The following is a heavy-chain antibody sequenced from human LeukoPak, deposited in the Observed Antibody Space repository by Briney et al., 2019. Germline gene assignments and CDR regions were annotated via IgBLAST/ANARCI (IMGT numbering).Heavy chain of an antibody. CDR3: ASNSVRGVIQAFDI. V-gene: IGHV4-31*03. Sequence: PSETLSLTCTVSGGSISSSSYYWSWIRQHPGKGLEWIGYIYYSGSTYYNPSLKSRVTISVDTSKNQFSLKLSSVTAADTAVYYCASNSVRGVIQAFDIWGQGTMVTVSS. CDR1: GGSISSSSYY. J-gene: IGHJ3*02. D-gene: IGHD3-10*01. CDR2: IYYSGST.